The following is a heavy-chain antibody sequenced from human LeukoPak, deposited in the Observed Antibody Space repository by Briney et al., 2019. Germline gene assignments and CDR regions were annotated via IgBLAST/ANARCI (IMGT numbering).Heavy chain of an antibody. V-gene: IGHV4-59*12. Sequence: PSETLSLTCTVSGGSISSYYWSWIRQPPGKGLEWLGNIYSRGNTYYKPSLRSRVTISIDTSKNQFSLRLTSVTAADTAVYYCARGPVTTTRYYYMDVWGKGTTVTVSS. CDR3: ARGPVTTTRYYYMDV. J-gene: IGHJ6*03. D-gene: IGHD4-11*01. CDR2: IYSRGNT. CDR1: GGSISSYY.